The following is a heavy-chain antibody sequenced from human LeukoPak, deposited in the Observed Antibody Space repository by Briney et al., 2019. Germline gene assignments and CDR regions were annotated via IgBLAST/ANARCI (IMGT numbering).Heavy chain of an antibody. CDR2: IIPIFGTA. CDR1: GGTFSSYA. Sequence: SVKVSCKASGGTFSSYAISWVRQAPGQGLEWMGGIIPIFGTANYAQKFQGRVTITADESTSTAYMELRSLRSEDTAVYYCAREGLLGYNHWNDACWFDPWGQGTLVTVSS. CDR3: AREGLLGYNHWNDACWFDP. D-gene: IGHD1-1*01. J-gene: IGHJ5*02. V-gene: IGHV1-69*01.